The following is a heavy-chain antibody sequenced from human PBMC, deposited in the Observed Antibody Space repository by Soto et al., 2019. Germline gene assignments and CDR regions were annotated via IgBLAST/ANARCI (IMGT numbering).Heavy chain of an antibody. Sequence: QVQLVQSGAEVKKPGASVKVSCKASGYTFTGYYMHWVRQAPGQGLEWMGWINPNSGGTNYAQKFQGWVTMTRDTSISTACMELSRLRSDDTAVYYCARGYSRSSFSYYYYMDVWGKGTTVTVSS. CDR3: ARGYSRSSFSYYYYMDV. CDR1: GYTFTGYY. CDR2: INPNSGGT. V-gene: IGHV1-2*04. D-gene: IGHD6-6*01. J-gene: IGHJ6*03.